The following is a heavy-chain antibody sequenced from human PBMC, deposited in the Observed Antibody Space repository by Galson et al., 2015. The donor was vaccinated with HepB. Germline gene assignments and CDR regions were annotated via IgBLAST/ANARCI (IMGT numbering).Heavy chain of an antibody. J-gene: IGHJ4*02. CDR1: GFTFDDYA. V-gene: IGHV3-9*01. D-gene: IGHD1-14*01. Sequence: SLRLSCAASGFTFDDYAMHWVRQAPGKGLEWVSGISWNSVSIGYADSVKGRFTISRDNAKNSLYLQMNSLRAEDTALYSCASRYFWGQGTLVTVSS. CDR3: ASRYF. CDR2: ISWNSVSI.